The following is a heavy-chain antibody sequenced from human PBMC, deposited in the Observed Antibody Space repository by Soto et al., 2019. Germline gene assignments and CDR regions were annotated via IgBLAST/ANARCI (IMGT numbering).Heavy chain of an antibody. D-gene: IGHD2-15*01. CDR2: INPNSGGT. CDR3: ARDDCSGGSCYPDY. CDR1: GYTFTGYY. J-gene: IGHJ4*02. V-gene: IGHV1-2*04. Sequence: ASVKVSCKASGYTFTGYYMHWVRQAPGQGLEWVGWINPNSGGTNYAQKFQGWVTMTRDTSISTAYMELSRLRSDDTAVYYCARDDCSGGSCYPDYWGQGPLVTVSS.